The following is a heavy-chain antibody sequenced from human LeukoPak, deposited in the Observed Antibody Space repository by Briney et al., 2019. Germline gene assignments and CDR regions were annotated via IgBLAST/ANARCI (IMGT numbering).Heavy chain of an antibody. CDR1: GYTFTGYY. D-gene: IGHD6-19*01. V-gene: IGHV1-2*02. Sequence: ASVTVSCKASGYTFTGYYMHWVRQAPGQGLEWMGWINPNSGGTNYAQKFQGRVTMTRDTSISTAYMELSRLRSDDTAVYYCARDLMLGVAVAGRWEYYFDYWGQGTLVTVSS. J-gene: IGHJ4*02. CDR2: INPNSGGT. CDR3: ARDLMLGVAVAGRWEYYFDY.